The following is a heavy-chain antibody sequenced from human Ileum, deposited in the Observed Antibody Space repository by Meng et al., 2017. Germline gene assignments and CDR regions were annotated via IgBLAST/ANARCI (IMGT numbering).Heavy chain of an antibody. Sequence: QLQLQESGSGLVKPSQTLSLTCSVSGGSITSGGYSWSWIRQSPGKGLEWIGYIYYSGSTYYSPSLKSRVTISLDRSKSQFSLQLNSVTAADTAVYYCARRSGAYDSWGQGTLVTVSS. J-gene: IGHJ5*01. CDR1: GGSITSGGYS. CDR3: ARRSGAYDS. CDR2: IYYSGST. D-gene: IGHD6-19*01. V-gene: IGHV4-30-2*06.